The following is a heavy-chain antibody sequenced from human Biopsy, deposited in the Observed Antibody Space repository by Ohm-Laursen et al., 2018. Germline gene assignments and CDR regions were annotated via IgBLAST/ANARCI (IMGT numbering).Heavy chain of an antibody. CDR1: GGPSSNYA. D-gene: IGHD3-3*01. J-gene: IGHJ4*02. CDR2: IVPILGHL. V-gene: IGHV1-69*04. Sequence: ASVKVSCKASGGPSSNYALSWVRQAPGQGLEWVGRIVPILGHLNYAQRFQGRVSITADKSTSYVYMELSRLTSGDTAVYYCAADADGYYTEFDYWGPGTLVTVSS. CDR3: AADADGYYTEFDY.